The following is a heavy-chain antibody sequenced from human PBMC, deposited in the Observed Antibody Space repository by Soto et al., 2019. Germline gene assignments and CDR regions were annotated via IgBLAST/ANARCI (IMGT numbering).Heavy chain of an antibody. Sequence: DVQLVQSRPEVKKPGESLRISCSGSGYDFTSYWITWVRQMPGKGLEWMGRVDPSDSYTNYSPSFRGHVNISVDKSANTAYLHWSSLKASDTAIYYCATHGAHFYLASGTDPLDPWGQGTLVIVSS. V-gene: IGHV5-10-1*01. CDR2: VDPSDSYT. J-gene: IGHJ5*02. D-gene: IGHD3-10*01. CDR1: GYDFTSYW. CDR3: ATHGAHFYLASGTDPLDP.